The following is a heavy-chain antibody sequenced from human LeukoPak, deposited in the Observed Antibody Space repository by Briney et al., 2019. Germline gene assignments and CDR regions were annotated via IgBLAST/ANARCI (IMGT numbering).Heavy chain of an antibody. J-gene: IGHJ5*02. CDR2: IYYSGST. Sequence: SETLSLTCTVSGGSIISYYWSWIRQPPGKGLEWIGYIYYSGSTNYNPSLKSRVTISVDTSKNQFSLKLSSVTAADTAVYYCARAGYSSSRYLVNWFDPWGQGTLVTVSS. CDR1: GGSIISYY. D-gene: IGHD6-13*01. CDR3: ARAGYSSSRYLVNWFDP. V-gene: IGHV4-59*01.